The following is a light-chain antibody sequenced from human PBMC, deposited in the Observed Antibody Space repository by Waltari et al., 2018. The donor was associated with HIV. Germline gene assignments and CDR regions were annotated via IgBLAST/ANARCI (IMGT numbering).Light chain of an antibody. Sequence: SYVLTQTPSVSGDPGETVTITCEGDNIGSISVHWYQLKPGQPPLLVTFYDNDRPSGVPVRIYVSNAGYTATLTSSRVEVGDEADYFCHVWDRPAGQVVFGGGTKLTVL. J-gene: IGLJ2*01. CDR2: YDN. V-gene: IGLV3-21*01. CDR1: NIGSIS. CDR3: HVWDRPAGQVV.